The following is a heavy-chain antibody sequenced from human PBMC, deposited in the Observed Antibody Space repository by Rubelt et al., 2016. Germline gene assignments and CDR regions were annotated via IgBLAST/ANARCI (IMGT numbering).Heavy chain of an antibody. V-gene: IGHV4-34*01. CDR3: AGLIPYSSSWYLRFDP. CDR2: INHSGST. J-gene: IGHJ5*02. Sequence: QVQLQQWGAGLLKPSETLSLTCAVYGGSFSGYYWSWIRQPPGKGLEWIGEINHSGSTNYNPSLKSRVTLSVDTSKNQFSLKLSSVTAADTAVYYCAGLIPYSSSWYLRFDPWGQGTLVTVSS. D-gene: IGHD6-13*01. CDR1: GGSFSGYY.